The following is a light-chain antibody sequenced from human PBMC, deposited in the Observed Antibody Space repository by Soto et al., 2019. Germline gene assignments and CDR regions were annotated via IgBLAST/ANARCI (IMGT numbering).Light chain of an antibody. CDR1: KLGEKY. CDR2: QDT. Sequence: SYELTQPPSVSVSPGQTASITCSGDKLGEKYASWYQQKPGQSPVLVIYQDTARPSGIPERFSGSNSGNTATLTISGTQAMDEADYYCQTWESSTVVFGGGTKLTVL. CDR3: QTWESSTVV. J-gene: IGLJ2*01. V-gene: IGLV3-1*01.